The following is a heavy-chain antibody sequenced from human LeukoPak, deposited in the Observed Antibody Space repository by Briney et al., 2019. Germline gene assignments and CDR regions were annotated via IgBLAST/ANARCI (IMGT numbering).Heavy chain of an antibody. CDR1: GFTFSSYW. CDR3: ARRSGIAVAGAFDY. V-gene: IGHV3-23*01. D-gene: IGHD6-19*01. CDR2: ISGSGDST. Sequence: GGSLRLSCGASGFTFSSYWMSWVRQAPGKGLEWVSGISGSGDSTYYADSVKGRFTISRDNSKNTLYLQMNSLRAEDTAVYYCARRSGIAVAGAFDYWGQGTLVTVSS. J-gene: IGHJ4*02.